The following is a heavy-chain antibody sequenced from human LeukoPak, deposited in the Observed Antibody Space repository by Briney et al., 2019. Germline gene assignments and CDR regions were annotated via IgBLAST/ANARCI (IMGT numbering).Heavy chain of an antibody. J-gene: IGHJ6*03. CDR2: ISGSGGST. CDR3: AKGEKYCSSTSCNYYYYMDV. CDR1: GFTFSSYA. Sequence: GGSLRLSCAASGFTFSSYAMSWVRQAPGKELEWVSAISGSGGSTYYADSVKGRFTISRDNSKNTLYLQMNSLRAEDTAVYYCAKGEKYCSSTSCNYYYYMDVWGKGTTVTVSS. D-gene: IGHD2-2*01. V-gene: IGHV3-23*01.